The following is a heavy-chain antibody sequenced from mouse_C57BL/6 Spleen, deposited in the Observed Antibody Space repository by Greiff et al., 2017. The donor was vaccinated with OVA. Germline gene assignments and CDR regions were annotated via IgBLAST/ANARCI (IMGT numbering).Heavy chain of an antibody. CDR3: ARRGDYAFWYFDV. CDR2: INPSTGGT. D-gene: IGHD2-4*01. Sequence: EVQLKESGPELVKPGASVKISCKASGYSYTGYYMNWVKQSPETSLEWIGEINPSTGGTTYNQKFKAKATLTVDKSSSTAYMQLKSLTSEDSAVYYCARRGDYAFWYFDVWGTGTTVTVSS. J-gene: IGHJ1*03. CDR1: GYSYTGYY. V-gene: IGHV1-42*01.